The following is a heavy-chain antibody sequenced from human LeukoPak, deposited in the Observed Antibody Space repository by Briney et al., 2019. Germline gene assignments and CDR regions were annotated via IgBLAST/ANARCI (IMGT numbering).Heavy chain of an antibody. CDR2: IDPSDSYT. CDR3: ARLRDGSIDY. J-gene: IGHJ4*02. Sequence: GESLKISCKGSGYNFISYWISWVRQMPGKGLEWMGRIDPSDSYTNYSPSFQGHVTISTDKSVSTAFLQWSSLKASDTAMYYCARLRDGSIDYWGQGTLVTVSS. CDR1: GYNFISYW. V-gene: IGHV5-10-1*01.